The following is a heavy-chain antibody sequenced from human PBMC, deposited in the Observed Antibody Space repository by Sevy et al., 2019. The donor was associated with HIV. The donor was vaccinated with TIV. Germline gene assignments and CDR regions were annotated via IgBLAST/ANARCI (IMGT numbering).Heavy chain of an antibody. CDR1: GFTLSTYN. Sequence: GGSLRLSCAASGFTLSTYNMNWVRQAPGKGLEWVSSITFSSNDIYYADSVKGRFTISRDNAKNSLYLQMNSLRAEDTAVYYCARSWEQQLHDAFDIWGQGTMVTVSS. CDR2: ITFSSNDI. V-gene: IGHV3-21*01. CDR3: ARSWEQQLHDAFDI. D-gene: IGHD6-13*01. J-gene: IGHJ3*02.